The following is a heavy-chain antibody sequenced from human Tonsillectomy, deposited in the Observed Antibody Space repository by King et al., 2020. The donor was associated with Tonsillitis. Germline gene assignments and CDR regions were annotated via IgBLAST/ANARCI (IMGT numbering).Heavy chain of an antibody. J-gene: IGHJ4*02. CDR2: IKSRSDGGTT. CDR3: TTGLPVDY. Sequence: VQLVESGGGLVKPGGSLRLSCAASGFSFSSAWMSWVRQAPGKGLEWVGQIKSRSDGGTTDYGAPVKGRFSISRDDSKITLFLPMNSLKSEDTALYYCTTGLPVDYWGQGTLVTVSS. CDR1: GFSFSSAW. D-gene: IGHD4-11*01. V-gene: IGHV3-15*01.